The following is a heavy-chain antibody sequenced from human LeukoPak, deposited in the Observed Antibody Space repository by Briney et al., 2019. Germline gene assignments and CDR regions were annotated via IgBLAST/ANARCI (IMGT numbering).Heavy chain of an antibody. CDR2: IKQDGSEK. Sequence: GGSLRLSCAASGFTFSSYWMSWVRQAPGKGLEWVANIKQDGSEKYYVDSVKGRFTISRDNSKNTLYLQMNSLRADDTAVYYCAGVDAAMPDAFDIWGQGTTVTVSS. V-gene: IGHV3-7*04. CDR3: AGVDAAMPDAFDI. CDR1: GFTFSSYW. D-gene: IGHD5-18*01. J-gene: IGHJ3*02.